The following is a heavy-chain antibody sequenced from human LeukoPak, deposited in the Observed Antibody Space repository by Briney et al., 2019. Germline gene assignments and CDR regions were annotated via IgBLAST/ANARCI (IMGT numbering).Heavy chain of an antibody. CDR1: GGSISSSSYY. D-gene: IGHD3-10*01. Sequence: SETLSLTCTVSGGSISSSSYYWDWIREPPGKGLEWIGSIYYSGSTYYNPSLKRRFTISVDTSKIQFSLKLRSVTAADTAVYYCANGGGEWYYYGSGTPEWVYWGQGTLVTVSS. V-gene: IGHV4-39*01. CDR3: ANGGGEWYYYGSGTPEWVY. J-gene: IGHJ4*02. CDR2: IYYSGST.